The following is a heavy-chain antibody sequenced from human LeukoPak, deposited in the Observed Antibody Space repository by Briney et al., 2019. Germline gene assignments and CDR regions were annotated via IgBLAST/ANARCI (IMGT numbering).Heavy chain of an antibody. CDR1: GFTFSSYS. V-gene: IGHV3-21*01. J-gene: IGHJ4*02. D-gene: IGHD5-12*01. CDR2: ISSSSSYI. Sequence: PGGSLRLSCAASGFTFSSYSMNWVRQAPGKGLEWVSSISSSSSYIYYADSVKGRFPISRDNAKNSLYLQMNSLRAEDTAVYYCAKGIYSGYDAPDYWGQGTLVTVSS. CDR3: AKGIYSGYDAPDY.